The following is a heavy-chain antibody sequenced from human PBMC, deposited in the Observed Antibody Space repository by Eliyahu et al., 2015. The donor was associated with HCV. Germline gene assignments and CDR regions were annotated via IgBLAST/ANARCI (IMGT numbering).Heavy chain of an antibody. Sequence: QVQLVQSGAEVKKPGASVKVSCKAXGYTFANYAITWVRQAPGQGLEWMGWISAYNGNTNYAQQFQGRVTMTTDTSTSTAYMELRSLRSDDTAVYYCARGDHYDSSGYYGGGDYWGQGTLVTVSS. J-gene: IGHJ4*02. V-gene: IGHV1-18*04. CDR3: ARGDHYDSSGYYGGGDY. D-gene: IGHD3-22*01. CDR1: GYTFANYA. CDR2: ISAYNGNT.